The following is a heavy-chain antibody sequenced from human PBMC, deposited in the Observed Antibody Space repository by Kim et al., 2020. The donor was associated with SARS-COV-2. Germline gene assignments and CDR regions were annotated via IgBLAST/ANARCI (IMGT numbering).Heavy chain of an antibody. CDR3: AKTSGSYLVGWDY. V-gene: IGHV3-23*01. Sequence: GGSLRLSCAASGFTFSSYAMSWVRQAPGKGLEWVSAISGSGGSTYYADSVKDRFTISRDNSKNTLYLQMNSLRAEDTAVYYCAKTSGSYLVGWDYWGQGTLVTVSS. CDR2: ISGSGGST. CDR1: GFTFSSYA. J-gene: IGHJ4*02. D-gene: IGHD1-26*01.